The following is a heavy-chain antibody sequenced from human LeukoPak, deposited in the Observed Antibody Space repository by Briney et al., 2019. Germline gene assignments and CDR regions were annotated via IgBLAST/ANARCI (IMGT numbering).Heavy chain of an antibody. Sequence: SETLSLTCTVSGGSISSSSYYWGWIRQPPGKGLEWIGSIYYSGSTYYNPSLKSRVTISVDTSKNQFSLKLSSVTAADTAVYYCASGYDFWSGYYSGDYWGQGTLVTVSS. J-gene: IGHJ4*02. CDR3: ASGYDFWSGYYSGDY. CDR1: GGSISSSSYY. CDR2: IYYSGST. V-gene: IGHV4-39*01. D-gene: IGHD3-3*01.